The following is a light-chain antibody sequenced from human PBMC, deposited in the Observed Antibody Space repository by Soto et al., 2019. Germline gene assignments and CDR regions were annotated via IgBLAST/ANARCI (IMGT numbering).Light chain of an antibody. V-gene: IGKV1-6*01. J-gene: IGKJ1*01. CDR3: LQDYSYPLT. CDR1: QGIRNE. Sequence: AIQMTQSPSSLSASIGDSVTITCRASQGIRNELGWYQQKPGKAPILLIYAASSLQSGVQSRFSGSGSGTDFTLTISSLQPEDFATYYCLQDYSYPLTFGQGTKVEVK. CDR2: AAS.